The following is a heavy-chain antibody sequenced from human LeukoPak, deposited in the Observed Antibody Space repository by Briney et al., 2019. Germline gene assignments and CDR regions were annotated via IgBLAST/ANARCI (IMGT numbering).Heavy chain of an antibody. Sequence: GESLKISCKGSGYSFTNYWIGWVRQMPGKGLEWMGIIFPGDSNTRYSPSFQGQVTISADKSISTAYLQWSSLKASDTAMYYCARASGSVGTTFDYWGQGTPVTVSS. CDR3: ARASGSVGTTFDY. V-gene: IGHV5-51*01. D-gene: IGHD1-26*01. CDR1: GYSFTNYW. J-gene: IGHJ4*02. CDR2: IFPGDSNT.